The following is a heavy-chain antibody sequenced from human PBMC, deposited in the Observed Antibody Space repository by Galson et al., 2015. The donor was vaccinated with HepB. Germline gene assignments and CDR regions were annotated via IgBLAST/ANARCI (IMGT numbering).Heavy chain of an antibody. J-gene: IGHJ4*02. CDR3: AREKYSSSSGPIDY. V-gene: IGHV3-30-3*01. Sequence: SLRLSCAASGFTFSSYVMYWVRQAPGKGLEWVALVLSDGSIEYYADSVKGRFTISRDNSKNSLYLQMNSLRVEDTAVYYCAREKYSSSSGPIDYWGQGTLVTVSS. CDR1: GFTFSSYV. CDR2: VLSDGSIE. D-gene: IGHD6-6*01.